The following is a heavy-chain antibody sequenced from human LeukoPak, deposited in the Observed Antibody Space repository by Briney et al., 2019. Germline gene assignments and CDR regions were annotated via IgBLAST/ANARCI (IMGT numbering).Heavy chain of an antibody. V-gene: IGHV3-33*01. CDR3: ARYNGPLDAFDI. J-gene: IGHJ3*02. CDR2: IWYDGSKE. D-gene: IGHD2-8*01. Sequence: GGSLRLSCAASGFTFSRYGMHWVRQAPGKGLEWRAVIWYDGSKEYYIDSVKGRFTISRDNSRNTLSLQMNSLRAEDTAVYHCARYNGPLDAFDIWGLGTMVTVSS. CDR1: GFTFSRYG.